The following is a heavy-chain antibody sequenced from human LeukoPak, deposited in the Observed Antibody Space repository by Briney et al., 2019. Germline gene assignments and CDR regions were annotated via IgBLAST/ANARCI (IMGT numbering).Heavy chain of an antibody. CDR1: GFTFSSYA. CDR2: IGSDNTTI. D-gene: IGHD1-1*01. Sequence: GGSLRLSCAASGFTFSSYAMSWVRQAPGKGLEWISYIGSDNTTIDYADSVKGRFTISRDNAKNSLYLQMNSLRAEDTAVYYCARELYHDVDYWGQGTLVTVSS. CDR3: ARELYHDVDY. V-gene: IGHV3-48*04. J-gene: IGHJ4*02.